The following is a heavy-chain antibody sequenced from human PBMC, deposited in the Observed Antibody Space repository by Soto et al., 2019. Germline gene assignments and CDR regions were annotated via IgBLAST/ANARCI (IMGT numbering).Heavy chain of an antibody. D-gene: IGHD5-12*01. V-gene: IGHV3-48*02. Sequence: EVQLVAYGGGLVQPGGSLRLSCAASGFTFSNFATNWVRRAPGKGPEWVSYLSGSSRAINYADSVKGRFIVSRDNAKNSLSLQMNSLRDEDTAVYYCARDPSNGNSHVSYRDFWGQGTLVTVSS. CDR1: GFTFSNFA. CDR3: ARDPSNGNSHVSYRDF. CDR2: LSGSSRAI. J-gene: IGHJ4*02.